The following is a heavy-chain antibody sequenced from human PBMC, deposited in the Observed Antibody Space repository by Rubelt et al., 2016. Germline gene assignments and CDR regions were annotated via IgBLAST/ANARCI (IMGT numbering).Heavy chain of an antibody. D-gene: IGHD2-8*02. J-gene: IGHJ4*02. Sequence: EVQVVESGGGLVQPGGSLRLSCEGSGFTFSRHWMRWVRQAPGKGLEWVADIKGDGSEKSYMDSAKGRFTISRDNAKNSLYLQLTGLGAEAPAVVYCARDLPGGWCFDAWGQGTLVTVSS. CDR2: IKGDGSEK. CDR1: GFTFSRHW. CDR3: ARDLPGGWCFDA. V-gene: IGHV3-7*01.